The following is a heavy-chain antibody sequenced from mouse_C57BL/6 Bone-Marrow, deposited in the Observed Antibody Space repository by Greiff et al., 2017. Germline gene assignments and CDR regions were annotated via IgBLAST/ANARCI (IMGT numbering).Heavy chain of an antibody. V-gene: IGHV1-50*01. Sequence: QVQLQQPGAELVKPGASVKLSCKASGYTFTSYWMQWVKQRPGQGLEWIGEIDPSDSYTNYNQKFKGKATLTVGTSSSAAYMQLSSLTSEDSAVYYCASPTAQATWAWFANWGQGTLVTVSA. J-gene: IGHJ3*01. CDR3: ASPTAQATWAWFAN. D-gene: IGHD3-2*02. CDR1: GYTFTSYW. CDR2: IDPSDSYT.